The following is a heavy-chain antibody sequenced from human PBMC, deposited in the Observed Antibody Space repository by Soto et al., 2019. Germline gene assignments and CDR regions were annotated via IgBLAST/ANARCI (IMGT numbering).Heavy chain of an antibody. Sequence: PSETLSLTCTVSGGSISSSSYYWGWIRQPPGKGLEWIGSIYYSGSTYYNPSLKSRVTISVDTSKNQFSLKLSSVTAADTAVYYCAVTEGFLEWLLVYWGQGTLVTVSS. CDR2: IYYSGST. D-gene: IGHD3-3*01. V-gene: IGHV4-39*01. CDR1: GGSISSSSYY. CDR3: AVTEGFLEWLLVY. J-gene: IGHJ4*02.